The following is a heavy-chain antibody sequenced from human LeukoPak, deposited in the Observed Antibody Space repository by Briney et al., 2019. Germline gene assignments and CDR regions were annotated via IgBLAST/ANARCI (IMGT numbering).Heavy chain of an antibody. CDR1: GYTFTDYY. Sequence: EASVKVSCKVSGYTFTDYYMHWVQQAPGKGLEWMGLVDPEDGETIYAEKFQGRVTITADTSTGTAYMELSSLRSEDTAVYYCATDRYIVGATSFDYWGQGTLVTVSS. CDR2: VDPEDGET. D-gene: IGHD1-26*01. CDR3: ATDRYIVGATSFDY. J-gene: IGHJ4*02. V-gene: IGHV1-69-2*01.